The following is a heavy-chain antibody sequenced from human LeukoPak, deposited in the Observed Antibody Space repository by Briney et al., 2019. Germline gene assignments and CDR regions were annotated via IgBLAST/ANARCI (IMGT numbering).Heavy chain of an antibody. D-gene: IGHD3-9*01. CDR2: ISSSSSYI. Sequence: GGSLRLSCAASGFTCSSYSMNWVRQAQGKGLEWVSSISSSSSYIYYADSVKGRFTISRDNAKNSLYLQMNSLRAEDTAVYYCVVLHYDILTGYPNWFDPWGQGTLVTVSS. J-gene: IGHJ5*02. CDR1: GFTCSSYS. CDR3: VVLHYDILTGYPNWFDP. V-gene: IGHV3-21*01.